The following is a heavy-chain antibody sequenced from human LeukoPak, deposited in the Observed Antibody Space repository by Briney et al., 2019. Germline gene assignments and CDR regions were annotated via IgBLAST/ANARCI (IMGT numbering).Heavy chain of an antibody. CDR1: GFTFTSSA. Sequence: ASVKVSCKASGFTFTSSAMQWVRQARGQRLEWIGWIVVGSGNTNYAQKFQERVTITRDMSTSTAYMELSSLRSEDTAVYYCAAEECSGGSCYPYYYYGMDVWGQGTTVTVSS. J-gene: IGHJ6*02. CDR3: AAEECSGGSCYPYYYYGMDV. CDR2: IVVGSGNT. V-gene: IGHV1-58*02. D-gene: IGHD2-15*01.